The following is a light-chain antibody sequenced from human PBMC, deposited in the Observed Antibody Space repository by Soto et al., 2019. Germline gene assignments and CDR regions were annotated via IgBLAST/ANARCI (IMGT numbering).Light chain of an antibody. V-gene: IGLV2-14*03. J-gene: IGLJ3*02. CDR3: SSHTTSSIWV. CDR2: DVS. Sequence: QSVLTQPASVSGSPGQSITISCTGTSSDVGGYNFVSWYQQLPGKAPKLLMYDVSHRPSGVSNRFSGSKSGNTASLTISGLLAEDEAHYYCSSHTTSSIWVFGGGTQLTVL. CDR1: SSDVGGYNF.